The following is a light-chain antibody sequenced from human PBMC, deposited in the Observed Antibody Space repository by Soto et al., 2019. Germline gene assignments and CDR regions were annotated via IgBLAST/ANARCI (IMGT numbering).Light chain of an antibody. J-gene: IGLJ2*01. CDR1: SSDVGRYNY. CDR3: SSYTGSRAPLV. Sequence: QSALTQPASVSGSPGQSITISCTGTSSDVGRYNYVSWYQQHPGKAPKLMIFDVSNRPSGVSNRFSGSKSGNTASLTISGLHDEDEADYYCSSYTGSRAPLVFGGGTKLTVL. CDR2: DVS. V-gene: IGLV2-14*01.